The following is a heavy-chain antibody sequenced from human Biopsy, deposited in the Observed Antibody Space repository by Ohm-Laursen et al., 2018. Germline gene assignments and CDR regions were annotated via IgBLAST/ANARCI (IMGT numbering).Heavy chain of an antibody. D-gene: IGHD3-10*01. CDR2: VNPNSGNT. Sequence: ASVKVSCKASGYTFTSYEINWVRQAPGQGPEWMGWVNPNSGNTGYAQKFQGRVTMTRDTSTTTVYMELSSLRSEDTAVYYCARDRIGGRGDPPDHWGQGTLVTVSS. V-gene: IGHV1-8*01. CDR3: ARDRIGGRGDPPDH. CDR1: GYTFTSYE. J-gene: IGHJ4*02.